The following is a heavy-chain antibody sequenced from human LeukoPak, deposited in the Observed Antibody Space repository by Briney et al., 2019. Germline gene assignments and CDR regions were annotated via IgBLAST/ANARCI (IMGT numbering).Heavy chain of an antibody. CDR2: INHSGST. V-gene: IGHV4-34*09. CDR3: ARDRGYYDSSGRPDYAFDI. D-gene: IGHD3-22*01. J-gene: IGHJ3*02. Sequence: SETLSLTCAVYGGSFSGYYWSWIRQPPGKGLEWIGEINHSGSTNYNPSLKSRVTISVDTSKNQFSPKLSSVTAADTAVYYCARDRGYYDSSGRPDYAFDIWGQGTMVTVSS. CDR1: GGSFSGYY.